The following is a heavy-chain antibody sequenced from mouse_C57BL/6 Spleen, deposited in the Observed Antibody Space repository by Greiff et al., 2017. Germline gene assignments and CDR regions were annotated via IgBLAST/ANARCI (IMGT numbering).Heavy chain of an antibody. D-gene: IGHD3-2*02. CDR3: ARDSSGYYFDD. CDR2: LYPGSGNT. CDR1: GYTFTDYY. V-gene: IGHV1-76*01. J-gene: IGHJ2*01. Sequence: QVQLQQSGAELVRPGASVKLSCKASGYTFTDYYINWVKQRPGQGLEWIARLYPGSGNTYYTEKFKGKATLTAEKSSSTAYMQLSSLTSEDSAVXFCARDSSGYYFDDWGQGTTRTVSS.